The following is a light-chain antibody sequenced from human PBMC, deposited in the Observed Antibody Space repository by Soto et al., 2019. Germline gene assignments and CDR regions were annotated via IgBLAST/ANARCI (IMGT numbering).Light chain of an antibody. J-gene: IGKJ1*01. Sequence: ETGLTHSPATLSLSPWEMATLSCRASQSVSNYLAWYQQKPGQAPRLLIYGASTRATGIPARFSGSGSGTEFTLTISSLQSEDFAVYYCQQYNIWPQTFGQGTKVDIK. CDR1: QSVSNY. CDR2: GAS. CDR3: QQYNIWPQT. V-gene: IGKV3-15*01.